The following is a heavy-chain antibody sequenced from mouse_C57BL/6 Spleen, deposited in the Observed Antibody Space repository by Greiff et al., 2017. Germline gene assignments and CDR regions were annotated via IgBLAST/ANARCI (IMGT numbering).Heavy chain of an antibody. Sequence: QVQLQQSGAELVKPGASVKISCKASGYAFSSYWMNWVKQRPGKGLEWIGQIYPGDGDTNYNGKFKGKATLTADKSSSTAYMQLSSLTSEDSAVYFCARGDYDYDGRYWYFDVWGTGTTVTVSS. CDR3: ARGDYDYDGRYWYFDV. CDR2: IYPGDGDT. CDR1: GYAFSSYW. D-gene: IGHD2-4*01. J-gene: IGHJ1*03. V-gene: IGHV1-80*01.